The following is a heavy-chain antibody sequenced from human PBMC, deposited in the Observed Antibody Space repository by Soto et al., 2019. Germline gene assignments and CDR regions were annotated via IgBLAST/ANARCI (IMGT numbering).Heavy chain of an antibody. CDR1: GGSFSGYY. CDR2: INHSGST. J-gene: IGHJ5*02. CDR3: ARATTVNYNWFDP. D-gene: IGHD4-17*01. Sequence: QVQLQQWGAGLLKPSETLSLTCAVYGGSFSGYYWSWIRQPPGKGLEWIGEINHSGSTNYNPSLKIRVTISVDTSKNQFSLKLSSVTAADTAVYYCARATTVNYNWFDPWGQGTLVTVSS. V-gene: IGHV4-34*01.